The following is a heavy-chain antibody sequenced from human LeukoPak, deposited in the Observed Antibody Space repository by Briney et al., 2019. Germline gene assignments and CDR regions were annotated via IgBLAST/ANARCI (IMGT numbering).Heavy chain of an antibody. Sequence: PGGSLRLSCAASGVTVSSNYMSWVRQAPGKGLEWVSVIYNSGITYYADYAKGRVTISRDNSKNTMYLQMNSLRAEETAVYYCARRIVVVITATPGNDAFDIWGQGTMVTVSS. CDR1: GVTVSSNY. CDR2: IYNSGIT. D-gene: IGHD2-15*01. CDR3: ARRIVVVITATPGNDAFDI. V-gene: IGHV3-66*02. J-gene: IGHJ3*02.